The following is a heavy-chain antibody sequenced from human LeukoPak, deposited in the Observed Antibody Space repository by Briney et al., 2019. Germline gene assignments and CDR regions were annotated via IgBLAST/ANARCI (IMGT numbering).Heavy chain of an antibody. CDR1: GFSFSSYW. CDR3: ARDPSAVSGYFDY. V-gene: IGHV3-74*01. D-gene: IGHD6-19*01. CDR2: VEGDGSST. J-gene: IGHJ4*02. Sequence: GGSLGLSCAASGFSFSSYWMHWVRQAPGRGLVWVSRVEGDGSSTSYADSVKGRFTISRDNAKNTLYLQMNSLRAEDTAVYYCARDPSAVSGYFDYWGQGTLVTVSS.